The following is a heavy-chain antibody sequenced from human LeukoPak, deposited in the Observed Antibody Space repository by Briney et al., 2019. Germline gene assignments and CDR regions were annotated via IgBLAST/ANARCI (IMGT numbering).Heavy chain of an antibody. CDR1: GFTFGKYW. CDR3: ARGGYSGYDSVPGY. V-gene: IGHV3-7*01. D-gene: IGHD5-12*01. CDR2: IKLDGSEK. Sequence: GGSLRLSCVASGFTFGKYWMSWVRQAPGKGLEWVANIKLDGSEKNYVDSVKGRFTISRDNAKNSMYLQMSSLRAEDTAVYYCARGGYSGYDSVPGYWGQGTLVTVSS. J-gene: IGHJ4*02.